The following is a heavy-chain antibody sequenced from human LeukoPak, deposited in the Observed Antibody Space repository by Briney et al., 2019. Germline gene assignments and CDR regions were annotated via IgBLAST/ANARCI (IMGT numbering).Heavy chain of an antibody. V-gene: IGHV3-48*03. CDR1: GFTFSSYE. Sequence: GGSLRLSCAASGFTFSSYEMNWVRQAPGKGLEWVSYISSSGSTIYYADSVKGRFTISRDNAKNSLYLQMNSLRAEDTALYYCAKDTQYSYGGTIDYWGQGTLVTVSS. CDR2: ISSSGSTI. D-gene: IGHD5-18*01. J-gene: IGHJ4*02. CDR3: AKDTQYSYGGTIDY.